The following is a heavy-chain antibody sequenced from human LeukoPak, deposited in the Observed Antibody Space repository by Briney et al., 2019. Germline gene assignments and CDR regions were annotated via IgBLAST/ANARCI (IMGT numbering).Heavy chain of an antibody. J-gene: IGHJ4*02. CDR2: ISSNGSTI. CDR3: AREGPDYGGNSESPVLHY. Sequence: GGSLRLSCAASALTFSDYSMNWVRQAPGKGLEWISYISSNGSTIYYAASVKGRFTISRDSAKNSLYLQMNGLRAEDTAVYYCAREGPDYGGNSESPVLHYWGQGTLVTVSS. CDR1: ALTFSDYS. V-gene: IGHV3-48*01. D-gene: IGHD4-23*01.